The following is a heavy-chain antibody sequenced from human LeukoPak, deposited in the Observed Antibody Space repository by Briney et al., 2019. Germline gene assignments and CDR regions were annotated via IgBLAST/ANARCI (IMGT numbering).Heavy chain of an antibody. Sequence: PSETLSLTCTVSGGSIGSHYWSWIRQPPGKGLEWIGYIYYSGSTNYNPSLKSRVTISVDTSKNQFSLKLSSVTAADTAVYYCARVSHDYSPAFDPWGQGTLVTVSS. CDR1: GGSIGSHY. CDR2: IYYSGST. CDR3: ARVSHDYSPAFDP. D-gene: IGHD4-11*01. V-gene: IGHV4-59*11. J-gene: IGHJ5*02.